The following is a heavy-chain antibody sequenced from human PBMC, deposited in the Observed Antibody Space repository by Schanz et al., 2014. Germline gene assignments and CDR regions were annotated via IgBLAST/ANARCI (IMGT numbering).Heavy chain of an antibody. CDR1: GFTFTTYA. CDR2: VWSDGNTK. CDR3: ARDAVALVPEYFMDV. Sequence: VQLLESGGGLVQPGESLRLSCAASGFTFTTYAMTWVRQAPGKGLEWVALVWSDGNTKYYVDSVKGRFTISRDNSMNTLHLQMDGLRVEDTAVYYCARDAVALVPEYFMDVWGKGTPVTVSS. V-gene: IGHV3-33*08. D-gene: IGHD2-15*01. J-gene: IGHJ6*03.